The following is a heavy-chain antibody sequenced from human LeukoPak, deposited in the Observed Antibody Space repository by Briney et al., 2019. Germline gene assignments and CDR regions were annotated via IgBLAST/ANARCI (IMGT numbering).Heavy chain of an antibody. D-gene: IGHD2-2*01. Sequence: GGSLRLSCAASGLTFSSHAMSWVRQAPGKGLEWVSAISGTGGSTYYADSVKGRFTISRDNSKNTLYLQMNSLRAEDTAVYYCAKRAAMGYFDYWGQGTLVTVSS. CDR2: ISGTGGST. CDR1: GLTFSSHA. CDR3: AKRAAMGYFDY. V-gene: IGHV3-23*01. J-gene: IGHJ4*02.